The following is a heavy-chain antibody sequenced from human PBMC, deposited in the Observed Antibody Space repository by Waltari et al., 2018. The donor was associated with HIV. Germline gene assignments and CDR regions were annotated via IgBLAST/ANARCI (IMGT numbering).Heavy chain of an antibody. CDR2: ISGTGATI. D-gene: IGHD2-15*01. J-gene: IGHJ4*02. CDR3: AKGGVCNRGSCYKRFDS. Sequence: QVLESGGGWVPPGGSLRLSCEASGFNFGSYAMTWVRQPPRKGLEWVSGISGTGATILHADSVKGRFTISRDNSNNAVYLQMDSLKVEDTAVYYCAKGGVCNRGSCYKRFDSWGQGTAVTVSS. CDR1: GFNFGSYA. V-gene: IGHV3-23*01.